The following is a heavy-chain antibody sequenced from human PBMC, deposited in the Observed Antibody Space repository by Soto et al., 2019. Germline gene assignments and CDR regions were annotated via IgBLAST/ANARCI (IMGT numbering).Heavy chain of an antibody. D-gene: IGHD1-26*01. CDR2: IYYSGST. CDR1: GGSISSYY. J-gene: IGHJ4*02. CDR3: ARHDGVGGSYSNHFDC. Sequence: PSETLSVTCTVSGGSISSYYWSWSRQPPGKGLEWIGYIYYSGSTNYNPSLKSRVAISLDTSNNQFSLKLSSMTAADTAVYYCARHDGVGGSYSNHFDCWGQGALVT. V-gene: IGHV4-59*08.